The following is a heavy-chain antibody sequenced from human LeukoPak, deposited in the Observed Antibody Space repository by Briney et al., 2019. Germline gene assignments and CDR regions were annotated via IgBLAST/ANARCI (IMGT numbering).Heavy chain of an antibody. CDR2: IYYSGST. Sequence: SETLSLTCTVSGGSISSSSYYWGWIRQPPGKGLEWIGSIYYSGSTYYNPSLKSRVTISVDTSKNQFSLKLSSVTAADTAVYYCARIPYYYDDVPPWGQGTLVTVSS. D-gene: IGHD3-22*01. V-gene: IGHV4-39*01. CDR1: GGSISSSSYY. CDR3: ARIPYYYDDVPP. J-gene: IGHJ5*02.